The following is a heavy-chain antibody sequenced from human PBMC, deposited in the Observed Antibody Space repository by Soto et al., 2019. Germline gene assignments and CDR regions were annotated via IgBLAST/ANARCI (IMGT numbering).Heavy chain of an antibody. V-gene: IGHV3-20*01. CDR2: INWNGEST. CDR3: ARGGGMAAAGTPWFDP. CDR1: GFSFADFG. Sequence: GGSLRLSCAASGFSFADFGMSWVRQVPGKGLEWVSGINWNGESTHYADSVRGRFSISRDNAKNSLYLQMHSLRADDTAFYHCARGGGMAAAGTPWFDPWGQGTLVTVSS. J-gene: IGHJ5*02. D-gene: IGHD6-13*01.